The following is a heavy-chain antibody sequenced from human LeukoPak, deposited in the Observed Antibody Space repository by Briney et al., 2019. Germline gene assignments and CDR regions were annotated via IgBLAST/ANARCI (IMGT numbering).Heavy chain of an antibody. J-gene: IGHJ6*03. CDR1: GYIFTTYW. CDR3: ARRAGGPNDCDHYYYLDV. CDR2: IHPGDSET. Sequence: GESLKISCKVSGYIFTTYWIAWVRQMPGKGLEWMGIIHPGDSETIYSPSFQGQVSISVDKSINTAYVQWTSLKASDTAIYYCARRAGGPNDCDHYYYLDVWGSGTTVTVSS. D-gene: IGHD1-1*01. V-gene: IGHV5-51*01.